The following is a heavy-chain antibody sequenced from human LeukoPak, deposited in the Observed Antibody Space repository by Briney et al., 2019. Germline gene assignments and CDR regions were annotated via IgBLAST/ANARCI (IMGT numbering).Heavy chain of an antibody. Sequence: GGSLRLSCAASGFIFSNYWMHWVRQSPGKGLVWVSRSNGDGSDTTYADSVKGRFAISRDNAKNRLYLQIYSLRVEDTGIYYCARTDEGGFFVLWGRGILVTVSS. CDR2: SNGDGSDT. CDR1: GFIFSNYW. V-gene: IGHV3-74*01. D-gene: IGHD2-15*01. CDR3: ARTDEGGFFVL. J-gene: IGHJ2*01.